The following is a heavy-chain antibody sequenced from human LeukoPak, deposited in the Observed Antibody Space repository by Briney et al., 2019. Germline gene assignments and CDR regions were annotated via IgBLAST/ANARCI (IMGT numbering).Heavy chain of an antibody. J-gene: IGHJ4*02. CDR2: IIPNLGTT. D-gene: IGHD3-22*01. CDR3: ATTNDGGGYQWGDFFDF. V-gene: IGHV1-69*04. CDR1: GGTSNSHA. Sequence: SVKVSCKASGGTSNSHAISWVRQAPGQGLEWMGRIIPNLGTTNRAQNFQDRVTLTADKSTNTAYMELTSLTSDDTAVYYCATTNDGGGYQWGDFFDFWGEGTLVTVSS.